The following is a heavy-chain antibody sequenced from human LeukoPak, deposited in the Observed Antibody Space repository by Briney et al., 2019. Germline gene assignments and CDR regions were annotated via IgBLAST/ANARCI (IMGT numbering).Heavy chain of an antibody. J-gene: IGHJ4*01. CDR2: ISYDGSNK. CDR3: AQRLAQTKTFDY. CDR1: GFTFSTYG. Sequence: GRSLRLSCAASGFTFSTYGMHWVRQAPGKGLEWVAVISYDGSNKYYADSVKGRFTISRDNSKNTLYLQMNSLRAEDTAVYYCAQRLAQTKTFDYWGHGTLVTVSS. V-gene: IGHV3-30*18.